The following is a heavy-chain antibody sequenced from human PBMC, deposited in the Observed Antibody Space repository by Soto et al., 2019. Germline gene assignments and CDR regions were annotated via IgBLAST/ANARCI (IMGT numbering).Heavy chain of an antibody. CDR1: GFSFSSVW. Sequence: GGSLRLSCVVSGFSFSSVWMSWVRQAPGKGLEWVSVIYSGGSTYYADSVKGRFTISRDNSKNTLYLQMNSLRAEDTAVYYCARDAGDYWGQGTLVTVSS. CDR2: IYSGGST. V-gene: IGHV3-53*01. J-gene: IGHJ4*02. CDR3: ARDAGDY. D-gene: IGHD6-13*01.